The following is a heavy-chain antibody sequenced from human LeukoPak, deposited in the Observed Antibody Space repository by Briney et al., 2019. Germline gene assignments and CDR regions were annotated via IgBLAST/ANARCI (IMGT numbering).Heavy chain of an antibody. CDR2: INSDGRTT. CDR3: AREGECAGGTCSDPSRELDV. Sequence: PGGSPRLSCAVSGFIFRRYWMHWVRQVPGKELVWVSRINSDGRTTRYADAVKGRFTISRDDAKNTLYLQVNSLRAEDTAIYYCAREGECAGGTCSDPSRELDVWGQGTLVTVSS. D-gene: IGHD2-15*01. V-gene: IGHV3-74*01. J-gene: IGHJ4*02. CDR1: GFIFRRYW.